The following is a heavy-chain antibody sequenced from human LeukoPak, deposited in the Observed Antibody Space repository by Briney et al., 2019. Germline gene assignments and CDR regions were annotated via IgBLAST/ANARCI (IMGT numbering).Heavy chain of an antibody. V-gene: IGHV1-18*01. CDR1: VYTVNNYG. J-gene: IGHJ4*02. D-gene: IGHD6-19*01. CDR3: ARDKVAVAGNFDY. CDR2: INAYNGNT. Sequence: ASVKVSCKASVYTVNNYGINWVRQAPGQGLEWMGWINAYNGNTDYSQKVQGRVTMTTDTSTSTAYMELRSLRSDDTAVYYCARDKVAVAGNFDYWGQGTLVTVSS.